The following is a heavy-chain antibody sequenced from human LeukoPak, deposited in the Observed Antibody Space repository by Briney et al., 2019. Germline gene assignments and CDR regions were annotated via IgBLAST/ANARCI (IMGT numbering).Heavy chain of an antibody. Sequence: PGGSLRLSCAASGFTFDDYAMHWVRQAQGQGLEWVSLISGDGGSTYYADSVKGRFTISRDNSKNSLYLQMNSLKTEDSALYYCTKDSLAAAGNFDYWGQGTLVTVSS. CDR3: TKDSLAAAGNFDY. CDR1: GFTFDDYA. J-gene: IGHJ4*02. D-gene: IGHD6-13*01. CDR2: ISGDGGST. V-gene: IGHV3-43*02.